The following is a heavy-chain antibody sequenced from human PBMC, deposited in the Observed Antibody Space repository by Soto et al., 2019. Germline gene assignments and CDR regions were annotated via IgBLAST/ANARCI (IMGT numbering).Heavy chain of an antibody. Sequence: GASVKVSCKASGYTFTSYGISWVRQAPGQGLEWMGWISAYNGNTNYAQKLQGRVTMTTDTSTSTAYMELRSLRSDDTAVYYCARDIYPHPWPEGWFDPWGQGTLVTVSS. CDR2: ISAYNGNT. V-gene: IGHV1-18*04. CDR3: ARDIYPHPWPEGWFDP. CDR1: GYTFTSYG. D-gene: IGHD5-12*01. J-gene: IGHJ5*02.